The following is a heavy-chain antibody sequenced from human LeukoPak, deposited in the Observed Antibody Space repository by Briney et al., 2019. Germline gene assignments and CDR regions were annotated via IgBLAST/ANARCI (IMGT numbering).Heavy chain of an antibody. CDR2: INHSGST. V-gene: IGHV4-34*01. CDR1: GGSFSGYY. Sequence: SETLSLTCAVYGGSFSGYYWSWIRQPPGKGLEWIGEINHSGSTNHNPSLKSRVTISVDTSKNQFSLKLSSVTAADTAVYHCARVGSGYAWGQGTLVTVSS. CDR3: ARVGSGYA. J-gene: IGHJ4*02. D-gene: IGHD5-12*01.